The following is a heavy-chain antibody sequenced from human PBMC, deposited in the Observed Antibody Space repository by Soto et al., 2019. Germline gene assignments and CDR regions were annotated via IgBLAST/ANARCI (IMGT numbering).Heavy chain of an antibody. V-gene: IGHV1-18*01. CDR2: ISASNGN. J-gene: IGHJ5*02. CDR3: ARPSWFDP. CDR1: GYTFISYG. Sequence: ASVKVSCKASGYTFISYGINWVRQAPGQGLEWMGWISASNGNTDTSTSTAYMELRSLRSDDTAVYHCARPSWFDPWAQGTLVTVS.